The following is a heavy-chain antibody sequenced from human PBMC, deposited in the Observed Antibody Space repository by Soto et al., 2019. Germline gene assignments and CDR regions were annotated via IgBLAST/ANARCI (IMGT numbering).Heavy chain of an antibody. CDR3: AREVAAAGTNHFDY. CDR1: GYIFTRYA. D-gene: IGHD6-13*01. CDR2: INAGSGGT. J-gene: IGHJ4*02. Sequence: QVQFVQSGAEVKEPGASVMVSCKASGYIFTRYAIHWVRQAPGQRLEWMGWINAGSGGTKYSQNFQGRVTITRDTSATTAYMELSSLRSEDTAVYYCAREVAAAGTNHFDYWCQGSLVTVSA. V-gene: IGHV1-3*01.